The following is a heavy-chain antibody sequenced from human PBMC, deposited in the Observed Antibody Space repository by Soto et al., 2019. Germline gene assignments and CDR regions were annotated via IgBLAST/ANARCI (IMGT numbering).Heavy chain of an antibody. J-gene: IGHJ4*02. CDR2: ISGSGGST. CDR1: GFTFSSYA. Sequence: GGSLRLSCAASGFTFSSYAMSWVRQAPGKGLEWVSAISGSGGSTYYADSVKGRFTISRDNSKNRLYLQMNSLRAEDTAVYYCAKDLRRVLRFLEWFPVANYWGQGTLVTVSS. D-gene: IGHD3-3*01. V-gene: IGHV3-23*01. CDR3: AKDLRRVLRFLEWFPVANY.